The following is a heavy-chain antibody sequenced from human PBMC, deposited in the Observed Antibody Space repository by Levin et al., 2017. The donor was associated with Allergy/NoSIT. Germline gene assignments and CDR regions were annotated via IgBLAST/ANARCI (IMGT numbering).Heavy chain of an antibody. D-gene: IGHD4-11*01. V-gene: IGHV1-69*13. CDR1: GGTFSSYA. CDR2: IIPIFGTA. CDR3: ARCPVDYTETLMVWFDP. J-gene: IGHJ5*02. Sequence: SVKVSCKASGGTFSSYAISWVRQAPGQGLEWMGGIIPIFGTANYAQKFQGRVTITADESTSTAYMELSSLRSEDTAVYYCARCPVDYTETLMVWFDPWGQGTLVTVSS.